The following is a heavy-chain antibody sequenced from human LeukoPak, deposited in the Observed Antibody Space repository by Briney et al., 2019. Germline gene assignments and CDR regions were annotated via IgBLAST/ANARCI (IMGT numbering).Heavy chain of an antibody. Sequence: ASVKVSCKASGGTFSSYAISWVRQAPGQGLEWMGGITPIFGTANYAQKFQGRVTITADESTSTAYMELSSLRSEDTAVYYCARVKRGTPAAIDYWGQGTLVTVSS. CDR2: ITPIFGTA. J-gene: IGHJ4*02. V-gene: IGHV1-69*13. CDR3: ARVKRGTPAAIDY. D-gene: IGHD2-2*01. CDR1: GGTFSSYA.